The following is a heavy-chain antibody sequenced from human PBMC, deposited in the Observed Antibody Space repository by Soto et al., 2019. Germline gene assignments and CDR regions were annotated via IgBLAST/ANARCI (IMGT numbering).Heavy chain of an antibody. CDR3: ARAARYNWNGRGAFDI. CDR2: IIPIFGTA. CDR1: GGTFSSYA. V-gene: IGHV1-69*12. J-gene: IGHJ3*02. Sequence: QVQLVQSGAEVKKPGSSVKVSCKASGGTFSSYAISWVRQAPGQGLEWMGGIIPIFGTANYAQKFQGRVTITAGESTSTAYRELSSLRSEDTAGYYCARAARYNWNGRGAFDIWGQGTMVTVSS. D-gene: IGHD1-20*01.